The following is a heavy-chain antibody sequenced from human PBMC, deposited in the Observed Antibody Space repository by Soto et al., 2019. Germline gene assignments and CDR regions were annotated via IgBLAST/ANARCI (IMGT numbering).Heavy chain of an antibody. CDR3: AKRLSCCSGGSGLRFES. CDR1: GFTFNSHA. CDR2: ISASTTNS. J-gene: IGHJ4*02. D-gene: IGHD2-15*01. V-gene: IGHV3-23*01. Sequence: EVQLLESGGGLVQPGESLRLSCAASGFTFNSHAMTWVRQAAGKGLEWVASISASTTNSYYADSVKGRFTISRDNSKNTLYLQMNSLRVEDTAIYSCAKRLSCCSGGSGLRFESWGQGTLVTVSS.